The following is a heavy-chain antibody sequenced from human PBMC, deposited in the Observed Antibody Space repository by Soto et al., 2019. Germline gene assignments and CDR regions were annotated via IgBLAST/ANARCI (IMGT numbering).Heavy chain of an antibody. J-gene: IGHJ4*02. CDR1: GDAIRNFY. V-gene: IGHV4-59*03. D-gene: IGHD1-20*01. Sequence: SGTLSLTCSVSGDAIRNFYWSWVRQAPGRGLEWIGCVHESGSTDYNPSLKGRVTISLHTSKSQFSLSLKSASAEDTATYYCARGTRALITSFFAYCGQGIPVTVSS. CDR2: VHESGST. CDR3: ARGTRALITSFFAY.